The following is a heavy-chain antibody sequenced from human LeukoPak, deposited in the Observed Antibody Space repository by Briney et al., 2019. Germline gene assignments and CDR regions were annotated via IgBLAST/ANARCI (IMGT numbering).Heavy chain of an antibody. J-gene: IGHJ4*02. V-gene: IGHV3-7*01. Sequence: GGSLRLSCAASGFTFSNAWMSWVRLAPGKGLEWVANIKPDGSEKVSVDSVKGRFTVSRDNAKNSLFLQMNNLRAEDTAVYYCARDYYYYIDYWGRGTLVTVSS. CDR3: ARDYYYYIDY. CDR1: GFTFSNAW. CDR2: IKPDGSEK. D-gene: IGHD3-10*01.